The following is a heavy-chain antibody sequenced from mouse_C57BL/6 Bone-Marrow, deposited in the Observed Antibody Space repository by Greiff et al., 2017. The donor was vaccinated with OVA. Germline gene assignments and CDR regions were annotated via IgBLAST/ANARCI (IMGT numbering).Heavy chain of an antibody. J-gene: IGHJ3*01. V-gene: IGHV2-2*01. Sequence: QVQLQQSGPGLVQPSQSLSITCTVSGFSLTSYGVHWVRQSPGKGLEWLGVIWSGGSTDYNAAFISRLSISKDNSKSQVFFKMNSLQADDTAIYYCARKGGYSNYQAWFAYWGQGTLVTVSA. CDR2: IWSGGST. CDR3: ARKGGYSNYQAWFAY. D-gene: IGHD2-5*01. CDR1: GFSLTSYG.